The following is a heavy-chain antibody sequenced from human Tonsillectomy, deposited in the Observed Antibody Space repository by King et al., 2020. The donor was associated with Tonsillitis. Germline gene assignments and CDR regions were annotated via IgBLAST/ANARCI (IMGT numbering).Heavy chain of an antibody. CDR2: IKSKTDGGTT. D-gene: IGHD3-9*01. J-gene: IGHJ4*02. V-gene: IGHV3-15*01. Sequence: VQLVESGGGLVKPGGSLRLSCAASGFTFSNAWMSWVRQAPGKGLEWVGRIKSKTDGGTTDYAAPVKGRFTNSRDDSKNTLYLQMNSLKTEDTAVYYCTTIALYYDILTGDFDYWGQGTLVTVSS. CDR3: TTIALYYDILTGDFDY. CDR1: GFTFSNAW.